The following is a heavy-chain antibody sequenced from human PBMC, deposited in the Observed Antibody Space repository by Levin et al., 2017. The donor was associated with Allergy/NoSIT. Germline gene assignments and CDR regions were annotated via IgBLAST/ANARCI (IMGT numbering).Heavy chain of an antibody. J-gene: IGHJ4*02. D-gene: IGHD3-22*01. V-gene: IGHV3-49*03. Sequence: GESLKISCTASGFTFGDYAMSWFRQAPGKGLEWVGFIRSKAYGGTTEYAASVKGRFTISRDDSKSIAYLQMNSLKTEDTAVYYCTRPLLYYYDSSGYYYYWGQGTLVTVSS. CDR2: IRSKAYGGTT. CDR3: TRPLLYYYDSSGYYYY. CDR1: GFTFGDYA.